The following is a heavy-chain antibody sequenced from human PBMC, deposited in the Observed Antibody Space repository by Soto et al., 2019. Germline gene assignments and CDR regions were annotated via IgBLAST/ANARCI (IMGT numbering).Heavy chain of an antibody. V-gene: IGHV4-31*03. CDR3: ARRAAAHTGNDY. CDR1: GGSISSGGYY. CDR2: IYYSGST. J-gene: IGHJ4*02. Sequence: SETLSLTCTVSGGSISSGGYYWSWIRQHPGKGLEWIGYIYYSGSTYYNPSLKGRVTISVDTSKNQFSLKLSSVTAADTAVYYCARRAAAHTGNDYWGQGTLVTVSS. D-gene: IGHD2-2*01.